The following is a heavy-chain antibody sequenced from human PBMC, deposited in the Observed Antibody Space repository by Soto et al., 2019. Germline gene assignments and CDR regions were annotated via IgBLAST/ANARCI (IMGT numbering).Heavy chain of an antibody. J-gene: IGHJ6*02. Sequence: ASVKGSCKASGYTFTGYYMHWVRQAPGQGLEWMGWINPNSGGTNYAQKFQGRVTMTRDTSISTAYMELSSLRSDDTAVYYCARDLKCTNGVCYTYYYYYGMDVWGQGTTVTVSS. CDR2: INPNSGGT. D-gene: IGHD2-8*01. V-gene: IGHV1-2*02. CDR1: GYTFTGYY. CDR3: ARDLKCTNGVCYTYYYYYGMDV.